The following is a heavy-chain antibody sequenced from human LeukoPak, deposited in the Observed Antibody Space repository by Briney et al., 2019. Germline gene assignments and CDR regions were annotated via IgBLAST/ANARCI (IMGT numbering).Heavy chain of an antibody. Sequence: GGSLRLSCAASGFTVNSNYISWIRLTPGKGLEWVSVIYSGGWTYYADSVKGRFTISRDNSKNTVLLQMDNLRVEDTAIYYCAKRNYYDSSGYHADAFDIWGQGTMVTVSS. CDR3: AKRNYYDSSGYHADAFDI. CDR1: GFTVNSNY. J-gene: IGHJ3*02. D-gene: IGHD3-22*01. CDR2: IYSGGWT. V-gene: IGHV3-53*01.